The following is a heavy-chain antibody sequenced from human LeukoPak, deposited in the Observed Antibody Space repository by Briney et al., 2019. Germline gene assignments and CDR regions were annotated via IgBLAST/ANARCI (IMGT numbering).Heavy chain of an antibody. Sequence: SETLSLTCAVSGGSFSGYYWNWIRQPPGKGLEWIGEINHSGSTNYNPSLKSRVTISVDTSKNQFSLKLSSLTAADTAVCYCARDGLHYGSRSYIDYWGQGTLVTVSS. CDR3: ARDGLHYGSRSYIDY. CDR2: INHSGST. D-gene: IGHD3-10*01. V-gene: IGHV4-34*01. CDR1: GGSFSGYY. J-gene: IGHJ4*02.